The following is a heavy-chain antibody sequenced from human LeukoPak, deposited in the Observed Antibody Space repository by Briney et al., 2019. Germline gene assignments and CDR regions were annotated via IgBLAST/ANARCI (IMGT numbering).Heavy chain of an antibody. Sequence: SVKVSCKASGGTFSSYAISWVRQAPGQGLEWMGGIIPTFGTANYAQKFQGGVTITTDESTSTAYMELSSLRSEDTAVYYCARQVVVVAAMRYYYYYMDVWGKGTTVTVSS. V-gene: IGHV1-69*05. CDR3: ARQVVVVAAMRYYYYYMDV. J-gene: IGHJ6*03. CDR1: GGTFSSYA. CDR2: IIPTFGTA. D-gene: IGHD2-15*01.